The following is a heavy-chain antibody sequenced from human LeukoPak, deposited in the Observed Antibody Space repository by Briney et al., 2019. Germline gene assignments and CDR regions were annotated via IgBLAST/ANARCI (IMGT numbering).Heavy chain of an antibody. V-gene: IGHV3-11*03. CDR1: GFTFSDYS. CDR2: ISAGTTYT. CDR3: ARKWGNACDI. J-gene: IGHJ3*02. D-gene: IGHD3-16*01. Sequence: PGGSLRLSCAASGFTFSDYSMSWIRQAPGKGLELVSYISAGTTYTNYADSVKGRFTISRDNAKNSLYLQMNSLRAEDTAVYYCARKWGNACDIWGQGTMVTASS.